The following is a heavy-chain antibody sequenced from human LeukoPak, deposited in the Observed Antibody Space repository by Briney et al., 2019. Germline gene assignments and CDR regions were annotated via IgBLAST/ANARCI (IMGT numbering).Heavy chain of an antibody. J-gene: IGHJ5*02. CDR3: AKDSGYDYARNWFDP. Sequence: PGGSLRLSCSASGFTFSISAMNWVRQAPGKGLEWVSSINNVASHIYYADSVKGRFTISRDNAKNSLYLQMNSLRAEDTALYYCAKDSGYDYARNWFDPWGQGTLVTVSS. CDR2: INNVASHI. CDR1: GFTFSISA. D-gene: IGHD5-12*01. V-gene: IGHV3-21*04.